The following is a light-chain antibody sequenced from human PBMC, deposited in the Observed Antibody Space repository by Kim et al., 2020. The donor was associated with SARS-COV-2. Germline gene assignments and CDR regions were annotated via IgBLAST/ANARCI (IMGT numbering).Light chain of an antibody. Sequence: RQRVTISCSGSRSNIGRNAVNWYQQLPGKTPKLLIYYDDLVPSGVSDRFSGSKSGTSASLAISALQSEDEADYYCASWDDNLNGWVFGGGTKLTVL. V-gene: IGLV1-36*01. J-gene: IGLJ3*02. CDR3: ASWDDNLNGWV. CDR1: RSNIGRNA. CDR2: YDD.